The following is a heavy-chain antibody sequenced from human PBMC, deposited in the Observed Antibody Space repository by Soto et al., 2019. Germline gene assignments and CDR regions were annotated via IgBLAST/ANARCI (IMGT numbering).Heavy chain of an antibody. Sequence: QLQLQESGPGLVKPSETLSLTCTVSGGSISSSSYYWGWIRQPPGKGLEWIGSIYYSGSTYYNPSLKSRVTISVDTSKNQFSLKLSSVTAADTAVYYCARQPITMIVVVVDYWGQGTLVTVSS. J-gene: IGHJ4*02. D-gene: IGHD3-22*01. CDR3: ARQPITMIVVVVDY. CDR1: GGSISSSSYY. V-gene: IGHV4-39*01. CDR2: IYYSGST.